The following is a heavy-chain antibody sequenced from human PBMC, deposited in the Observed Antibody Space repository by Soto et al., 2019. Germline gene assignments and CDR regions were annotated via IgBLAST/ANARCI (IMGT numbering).Heavy chain of an antibody. D-gene: IGHD2-8*01. CDR2: IYYSGST. V-gene: IGHV4-31*03. CDR3: ARDRCTCSRYYYYGMDV. CDR1: GGSISSGGYY. J-gene: IGHJ6*02. Sequence: PTETLYRTCTVSGGSISSGGYYWSWIRQHPGKGLEWIGYIYYSGSTYYNPSLKSRVTISVDTSKNQFSLKLRSVTAADTAVYYFARDRCTCSRYYYYGMDVCGQGTTDIGS.